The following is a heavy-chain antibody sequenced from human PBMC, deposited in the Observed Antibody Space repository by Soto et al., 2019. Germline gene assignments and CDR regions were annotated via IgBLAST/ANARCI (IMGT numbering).Heavy chain of an antibody. D-gene: IGHD3-10*01. Sequence: GGSLRLSCAASGFTVSSNYMSWVRQAPGKGLEWVSVIYSGGSTYYADSVKGRFTISRDNSKNTLYLQMNSLRAEDTAVYYCARDQKSIWFGELGAYGMDGWGQGNTVTVSS. CDR2: IYSGGST. J-gene: IGHJ6*02. V-gene: IGHV3-66*01. CDR3: ARDQKSIWFGELGAYGMDG. CDR1: GFTVSSNY.